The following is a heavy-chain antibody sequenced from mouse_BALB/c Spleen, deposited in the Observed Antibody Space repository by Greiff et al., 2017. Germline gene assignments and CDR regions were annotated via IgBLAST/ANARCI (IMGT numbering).Heavy chain of an antibody. V-gene: IGHV14-3*02. Sequence: VQLQQSGAELVKPGASVKLSCTASGFNIKDTYMHWVKQRPEHGLEWIGRIDPANGNTKYDPKFQGKATLTADPSSNTAYLQLSSLTSEDTAVYYCARLYDGYSWFAYWGQGTLVTVSA. CDR3: ARLYDGYSWFAY. D-gene: IGHD2-3*01. CDR2: IDPANGNT. CDR1: GFNIKDTY. J-gene: IGHJ3*01.